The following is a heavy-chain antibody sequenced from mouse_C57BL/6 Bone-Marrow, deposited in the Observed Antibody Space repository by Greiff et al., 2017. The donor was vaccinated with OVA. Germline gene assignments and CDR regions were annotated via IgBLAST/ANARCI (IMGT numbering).Heavy chain of an antibody. J-gene: IGHJ2*01. CDR1: GFNIKDYY. D-gene: IGHD3-2*02. Sequence: VHVKQSGAELVKPGASVKLSCTASGFNIKDYYMHWVKQRTEQGLEWIGRIDPEDGETKYAPKFQGKATITADTSSNTAYLQLSSLTSEDTAVYYCARYGAAQATEFDYWGQGTTLTVSS. CDR2: IDPEDGET. CDR3: ARYGAAQATEFDY. V-gene: IGHV14-2*01.